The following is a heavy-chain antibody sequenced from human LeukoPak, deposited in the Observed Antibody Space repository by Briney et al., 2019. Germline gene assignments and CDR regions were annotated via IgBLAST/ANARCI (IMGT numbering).Heavy chain of an antibody. Sequence: PGGSLRLSCIASGFTFSSYWMSWVRQAPGGGLEWVANIKEDGSEKYYVDSVKGRFTISRDNAKISLYLQTNSLRAEDTAVYYCASQFWWAAVAGTTLDYWGQGTLVTVSS. CDR3: ASQFWWAAVAGTTLDY. CDR2: IKEDGSEK. CDR1: GFTFSSYW. J-gene: IGHJ4*02. V-gene: IGHV3-7*05. D-gene: IGHD6-19*01.